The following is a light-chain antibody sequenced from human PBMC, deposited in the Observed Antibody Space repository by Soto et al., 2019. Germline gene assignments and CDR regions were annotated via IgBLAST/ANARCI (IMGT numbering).Light chain of an antibody. CDR3: SSYTSSSTLMV. CDR2: DVS. CDR1: SSDVGGYNY. J-gene: IGLJ2*01. V-gene: IGLV2-14*01. Sequence: QSVLTQPASVSGSPGQSITISCTGTSSDVGGYNYVSWYQQHPGKAPKLMIYDVSNRPSGVSNRFSGSKSSNTASLTISGLQAEDEADYYCSSYTSSSTLMVFGGGTKLTV.